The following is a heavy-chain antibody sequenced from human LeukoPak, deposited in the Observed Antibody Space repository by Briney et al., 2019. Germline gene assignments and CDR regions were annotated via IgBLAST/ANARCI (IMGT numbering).Heavy chain of an antibody. CDR2: IYHSGST. D-gene: IGHD2-2*01. CDR1: GGSISSGGYS. Sequence: SETLSLTCAVSGGSISSGGYSWSWIRQPPGKGLEWIGYIYHSGSTYYNPSLKSRVTISVDRSKNQFSLKLSSVTAADTAVYYCARAGLSGYCSSTSCYGDWFDPWGQGTLVTVSS. V-gene: IGHV4-30-2*01. CDR3: ARAGLSGYCSSTSCYGDWFDP. J-gene: IGHJ5*02.